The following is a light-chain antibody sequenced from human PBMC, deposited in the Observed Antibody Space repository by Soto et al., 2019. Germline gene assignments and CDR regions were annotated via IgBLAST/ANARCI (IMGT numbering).Light chain of an antibody. Sequence: FMLTQPHSVSESPGKTVTISCTGRSGNFGSSFVQWLQQRPGSAPTTIIFEDNQRPSGVPDRFSGSVDRSSNSASLTISGLKTEDEADYFCQSYDSTYVVFGGGTKLTVL. J-gene: IGLJ2*01. V-gene: IGLV6-57*02. CDR2: EDN. CDR1: SGNFGSSF. CDR3: QSYDSTYVV.